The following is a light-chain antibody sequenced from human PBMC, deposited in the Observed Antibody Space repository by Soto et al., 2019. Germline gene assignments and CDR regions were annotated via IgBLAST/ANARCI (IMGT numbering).Light chain of an antibody. V-gene: IGLV1-44*01. CDR2: SNN. CDR1: SSNIGSNT. J-gene: IGLJ1*01. Sequence: ALTQPPSASGTPGQRVTISCSGSSSNIGSNTVNWYQQLPGTAPKLLIYSNNQRPSGAPDRVSGSKSGTSASLAISGLQSEDEADYYCAAWDDSLNGYYVFGTGTKVTVL. CDR3: AAWDDSLNGYYV.